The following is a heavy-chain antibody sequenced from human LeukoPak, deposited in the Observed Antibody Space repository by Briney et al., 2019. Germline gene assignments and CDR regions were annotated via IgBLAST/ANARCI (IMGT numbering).Heavy chain of an antibody. Sequence: SGPTLVKPTQTLTLTCTISGFSPSTSGVAVSWIRQPPGKALEWLALISWNDDKHYSPSLKSRLTITRDTSKDQVVLTMTNMDPVDTATYYCAHRNSGWYNYWGQGTLVTVSS. CDR2: ISWNDDK. CDR1: GFSPSTSGVA. D-gene: IGHD6-19*01. CDR3: AHRNSGWYNY. V-gene: IGHV2-5*01. J-gene: IGHJ4*02.